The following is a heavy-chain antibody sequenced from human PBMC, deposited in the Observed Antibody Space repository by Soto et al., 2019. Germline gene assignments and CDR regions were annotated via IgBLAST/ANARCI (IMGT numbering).Heavy chain of an antibody. CDR1: GYTFTSYG. J-gene: IGHJ4*02. D-gene: IGHD6-19*01. CDR3: ARDRREQWLLSWGKTGGY. CDR2: ISAYNGNT. Sequence: QVQLVQSGAEVKKPGASVKVSCKASGYTFTSYGISWVRQAPGQGLEWMGWISAYNGNTNYAQKRQGRGTMTKDTSTSTAYMELRSRRSDDTAVYYCARDRREQWLLSWGKTGGYWGQGTLVTVSS. V-gene: IGHV1-18*01.